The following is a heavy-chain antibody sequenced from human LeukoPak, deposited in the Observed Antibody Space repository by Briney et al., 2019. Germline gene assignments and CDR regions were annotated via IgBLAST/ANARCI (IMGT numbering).Heavy chain of an antibody. CDR2: ISAYNGNT. Sequence: ASVKVSCKASGYTFTSYGISWVRQAPGQGLEWMGWISAYNGNTNYAQKLQGRVTMTTDTSTGTAYMELRSLRSDDTAVYYCARGRIQLWLLNYFDYWGQGTLVTVSS. D-gene: IGHD5-18*01. V-gene: IGHV1-18*01. J-gene: IGHJ4*02. CDR1: GYTFTSYG. CDR3: ARGRIQLWLLNYFDY.